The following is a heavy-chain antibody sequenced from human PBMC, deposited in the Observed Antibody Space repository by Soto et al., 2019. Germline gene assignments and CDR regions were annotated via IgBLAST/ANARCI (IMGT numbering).Heavy chain of an antibody. CDR3: AKSRGHSYAYFFDY. CDR1: GFTFTGFA. CDR2: MSGLDGST. J-gene: IGHJ4*02. V-gene: IGHV3-23*01. D-gene: IGHD5-18*01. Sequence: EVQLLESGGDLVQPGTSLRLSCSASGFTFTGFAMTWVRQAPGKGLEWVSAMSGLDGSTYYADSVKGRFTISRDNSKNTLFLQLDSLRAEDTAIYYCAKSRGHSYAYFFDYWGQGTLVTVSS.